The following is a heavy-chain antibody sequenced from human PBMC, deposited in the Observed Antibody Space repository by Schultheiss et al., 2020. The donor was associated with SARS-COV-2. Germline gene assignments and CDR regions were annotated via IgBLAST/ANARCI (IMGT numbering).Heavy chain of an antibody. V-gene: IGHV4-4*07. CDR2: IYTSGST. CDR1: GGSISSYY. CDR3: ARGRGSWYYDSSGYSLDY. Sequence: SQTLSLTCSVSGGSISSYYWSWIRQPAGKGLEWIGRIYTSGSTKYNPSLKSRVTMSVDTSKIQFSLKLSSVTAADTAVYYCARGRGSWYYDSSGYSLDYWGQGTLVTSPQ. J-gene: IGHJ4*02. D-gene: IGHD3-22*01.